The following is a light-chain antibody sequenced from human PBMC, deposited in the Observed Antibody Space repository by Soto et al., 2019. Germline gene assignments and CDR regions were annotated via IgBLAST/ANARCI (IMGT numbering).Light chain of an antibody. V-gene: IGKV1-39*01. CDR1: QSIGSY. CDR3: QQHYIHWT. CDR2: AAS. Sequence: DIQMTQSPSSLSASVGDRVTITCRASQSIGSYLSWYQQRPGKAPMLLIYAASSLQSGVPSRFGGSGSGTDFTLTIRSLQPDDFATYYCQQHYIHWTFGQGTKVDI. J-gene: IGKJ1*01.